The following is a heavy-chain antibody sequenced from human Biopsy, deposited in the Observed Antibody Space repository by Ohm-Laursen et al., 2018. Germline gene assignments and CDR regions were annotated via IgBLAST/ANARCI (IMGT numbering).Heavy chain of an antibody. CDR1: GFTFNAYW. CDR2: IKSVGSWT. CDR3: VSFLKDLNMAV. V-gene: IGHV3-74*01. J-gene: IGHJ6*02. D-gene: IGHD2-15*01. Sequence: SLRLSCAATGFTFNAYWMYWVRQVPGKGLVWVSHIKSVGSWTHHADSVKGRFTISRDNAKNTLYLQMNSLRAEDTAVYYCVSFLKDLNMAVWGQGTTVTVSS.